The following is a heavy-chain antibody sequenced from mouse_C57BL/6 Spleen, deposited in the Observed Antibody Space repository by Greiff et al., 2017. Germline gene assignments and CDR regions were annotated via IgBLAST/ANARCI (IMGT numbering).Heavy chain of an antibody. Sequence: EVKLMESGGDLVKPGGSLKLSCAASGFTFSSYGMSWVRQTPDKRLEWVATISSGGSYTYYPDKVKGRFTISRDNAKNTLYLRMSSLKSEDTAVYYCARQCHGAMDYWGQGTSVTVSS. CDR3: ARQCHGAMDY. J-gene: IGHJ4*01. D-gene: IGHD6-1*01. V-gene: IGHV5-6*01. CDR2: ISSGGSYT. CDR1: GFTFSSYG.